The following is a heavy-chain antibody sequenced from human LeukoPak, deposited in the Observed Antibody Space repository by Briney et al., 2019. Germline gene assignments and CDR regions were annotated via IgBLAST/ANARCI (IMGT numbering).Heavy chain of an antibody. CDR3: ARADGFLIRD. CDR2: INTGGTT. Sequence: ESLRLSCAPSGFTVSSSFMTWVRQAPGKGLEWVSIINTGGTTYYAGSVKGRFTISRDISKNTLYLQMNSLRAEDTAIYYCARADGFLIRDWGQGTLVTVSS. J-gene: IGHJ4*02. D-gene: IGHD3-10*01. V-gene: IGHV3-66*01. CDR1: GFTVSSSF.